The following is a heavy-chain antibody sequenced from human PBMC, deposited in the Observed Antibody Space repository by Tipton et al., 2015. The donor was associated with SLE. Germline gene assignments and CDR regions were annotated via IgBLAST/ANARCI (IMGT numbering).Heavy chain of an antibody. CDR2: IYYSGST. D-gene: IGHD5-12*01. CDR1: GGSISNYY. Sequence: GLVKPSETLSLICTVSGGSISNYYWNWIRQPPGKGLEWIGYIYYSGSTNYNPSLKSRVTISVDTSKNQFSLKLSSVTAADTAVYYCARIEGGGYSAYWGQGTLVIVSS. J-gene: IGHJ4*02. V-gene: IGHV4-59*01. CDR3: ARIEGGGYSAY.